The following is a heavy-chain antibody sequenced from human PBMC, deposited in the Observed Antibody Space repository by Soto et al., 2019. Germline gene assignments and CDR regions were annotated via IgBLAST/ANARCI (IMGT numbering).Heavy chain of an antibody. D-gene: IGHD6-6*01. CDR2: INPSGGST. V-gene: IGHV1-46*01. CDR3: ARSPHSSSSGYYFDC. J-gene: IGHJ4*02. CDR1: GYTFTSYY. Sequence: ASVKFSCKASGYTFTSYYMHWVRQAPGQGLEWMGIINPSGGSTSYAQKFQGRVTMTRDTSTSTVYMELSSLRSEDTAVYYCARSPHSSSSGYYFDCWGQGTPVTVSS.